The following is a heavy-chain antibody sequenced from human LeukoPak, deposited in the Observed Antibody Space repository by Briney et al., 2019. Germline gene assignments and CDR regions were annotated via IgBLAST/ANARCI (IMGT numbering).Heavy chain of an antibody. CDR2: ISSSGVTI. Sequence: GGSLRLSCAASGFTFNTYSMNWLRQAPGKGLEWVSYISSSGVTIYYADSVKGRFTISRDNSKNTLYLQMNSLRAEDTALYYCAKDFGYSYGWVDYWGQGILVTVSS. D-gene: IGHD5-18*01. J-gene: IGHJ4*02. V-gene: IGHV3-48*01. CDR3: AKDFGYSYGWVDY. CDR1: GFTFNTYS.